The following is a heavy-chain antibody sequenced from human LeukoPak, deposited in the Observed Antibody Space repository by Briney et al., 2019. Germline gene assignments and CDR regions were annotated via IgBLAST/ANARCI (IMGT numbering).Heavy chain of an antibody. Sequence: SGGSLRLSCAASGFTFSSYAMHWVRQAPGKGLEYVSAISSNGGSTYYANSVKGRFTISRDNSKNTLYLQMGSLRAEDMAVYYCARGGGGYGSGTKRSYYFDYWGQGTLVTVSS. J-gene: IGHJ4*02. CDR3: ARGGGGYGSGTKRSYYFDY. V-gene: IGHV3-64*01. CDR2: ISSNGGST. CDR1: GFTFSSYA. D-gene: IGHD3-10*01.